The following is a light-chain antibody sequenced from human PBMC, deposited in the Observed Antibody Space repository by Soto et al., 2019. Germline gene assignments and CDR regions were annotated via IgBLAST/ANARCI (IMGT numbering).Light chain of an antibody. Sequence: QVTQSPSTLSASVGDRVTITCRADQSITRWLAWFQQKPGKAPSLLIYDATNLQPGVPSRFSGSGSGTEFTLTISSLQPDDFATYYCQQYTGYSHSFGQRTK. CDR2: DAT. CDR3: QQYTGYSHS. V-gene: IGKV1-5*01. J-gene: IGKJ2*01. CDR1: QSITRW.